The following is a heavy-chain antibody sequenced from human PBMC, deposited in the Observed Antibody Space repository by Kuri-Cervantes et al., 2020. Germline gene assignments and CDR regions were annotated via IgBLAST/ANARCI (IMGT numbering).Heavy chain of an antibody. J-gene: IGHJ3*02. CDR2: ISSRGSTV. CDR1: GFTFSDYY. D-gene: IGHD3-10*01. Sequence: GGSLRLSCVASGFTFSDYYMGWIRQAPGKGLEWVSYISSRGSTVDYADSVKGRFTISRDNAENSLYLQMNSLRADDTAVYYCARGSTMVRGIYDAFDIWGQGTMVTVSS. V-gene: IGHV3-11*04. CDR3: ARGSTMVRGIYDAFDI.